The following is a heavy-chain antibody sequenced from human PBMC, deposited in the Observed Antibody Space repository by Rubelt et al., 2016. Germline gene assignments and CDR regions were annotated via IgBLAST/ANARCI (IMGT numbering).Heavy chain of an antibody. V-gene: IGHV4-4*02. D-gene: IGHD3-22*01. CDR2: IYHSGRT. CDR3: ARDQRHYYDSSGVPH. CDR1: GGSISSSNW. J-gene: IGHJ4*02. Sequence: QVQLQESGPGLVKPSGTLSLTCAVSGGSISSSNWWSWVRQPPGKGLEWIGEIYHSGRTNYNPSLKGGVTISVAKSKNQFSLKLSSVTAADTAVYYCARDQRHYYDSSGVPHWGQGTLVTVSS.